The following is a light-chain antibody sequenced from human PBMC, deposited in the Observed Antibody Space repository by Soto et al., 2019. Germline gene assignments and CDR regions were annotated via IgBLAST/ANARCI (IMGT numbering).Light chain of an antibody. J-gene: IGKJ1*01. CDR3: QQYGSSPWT. V-gene: IGKV3-20*01. CDR1: QSVSSSY. Sequence: EIVMTQSPATLSVSPLEIATLSFMASQSVSSSYLAWYQQKPGQAPRLLIYGASSRATGIPDRFSGSGSGTDFTLTISRLEPEDFAVYYCQQYGSSPWTFGQGTKVDIK. CDR2: GAS.